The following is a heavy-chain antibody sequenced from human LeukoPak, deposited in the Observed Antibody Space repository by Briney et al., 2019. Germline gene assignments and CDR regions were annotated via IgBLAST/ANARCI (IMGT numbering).Heavy chain of an antibody. CDR3: AKGQYSGYDSQPDD. V-gene: IGHV3-9*01. D-gene: IGHD5-12*01. Sequence: GGSLRLSCAVSAFTFGNYAMHWVRQAPGKGLHWVSGISWSGGGIGYVDSVKGRFTISRDNANNSLFLQMDSLRTEDTALYYCAKGQYSGYDSQPDDWGQGTLVTVSS. CDR2: ISWSGGGI. CDR1: AFTFGNYA. J-gene: IGHJ4*02.